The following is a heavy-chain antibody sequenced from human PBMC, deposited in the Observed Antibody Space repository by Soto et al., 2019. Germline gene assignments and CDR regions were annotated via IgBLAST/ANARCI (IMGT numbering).Heavy chain of an antibody. CDR3: AKDPNGDYIGAFDD. Sequence: EVQLLESGGDLVQPGGSLRLSCAASGFAFSNYAVTWVRQAPGKGLEWVSSISRSKSVIYYAESVRGRFFISRDNSKSMLYLQMNSLRAEATARYYCAKDPNGDYIGAFDDWGQGTLVTVSS. CDR2: ISRSKSVI. D-gene: IGHD4-17*01. CDR1: GFAFSNYA. J-gene: IGHJ4*02. V-gene: IGHV3-23*01.